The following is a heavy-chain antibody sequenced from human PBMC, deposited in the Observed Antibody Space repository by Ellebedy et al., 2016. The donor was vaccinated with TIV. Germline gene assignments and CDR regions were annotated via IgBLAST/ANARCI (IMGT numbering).Heavy chain of an antibody. D-gene: IGHD6-19*01. J-gene: IGHJ3*02. CDR3: TKRGVGWAAFDI. CDR1: GFTFSCCA. Sequence: GESLKISCAASGFTFSCCAMSWVRQTPGKGLEWVSAISGSGDTTYYADSVKGRFTISRDNSQDTVHLQMNSLRAEDTAVYYCTKRGVGWAAFDIWGPGTMVTVSS. CDR2: ISGSGDTT. V-gene: IGHV3-23*01.